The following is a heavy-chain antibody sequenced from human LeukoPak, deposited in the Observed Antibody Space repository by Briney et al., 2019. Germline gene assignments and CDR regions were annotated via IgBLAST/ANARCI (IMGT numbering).Heavy chain of an antibody. CDR2: INSDGSST. Sequence: PGGSLRLSCVVSGFTFRSNAMSWVRQAPGKGLVWVSRINSDGSSTSYADSVKDRITISRDNSKNTVYLQMNSLRAEDTAVYYCARRSQPSGAFDIWGQGTMVTVSS. D-gene: IGHD2-2*01. CDR3: ARRSQPSGAFDI. J-gene: IGHJ3*02. CDR1: GFTFRSNA. V-gene: IGHV3-74*01.